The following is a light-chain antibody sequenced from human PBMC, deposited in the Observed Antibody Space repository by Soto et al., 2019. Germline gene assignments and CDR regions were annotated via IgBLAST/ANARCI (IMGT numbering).Light chain of an antibody. Sequence: VMTQSPATLSESQGERATLSCRAIQRVCSNLALYQQKPGRAPRLLMYGASTRATGIPARFSADGSGTEFTLTISSLQSEDFAVYYCHQFNTWPRDTFGQGTKVDNK. CDR1: QRVCSN. V-gene: IGKV3-15*01. J-gene: IGKJ1*01. CDR3: HQFNTWPRDT. CDR2: GAS.